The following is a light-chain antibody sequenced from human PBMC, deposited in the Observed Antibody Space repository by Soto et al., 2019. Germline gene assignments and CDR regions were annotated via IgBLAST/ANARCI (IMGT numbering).Light chain of an antibody. V-gene: IGLV1-47*01. Sequence: SVLTQPPSASGTPGQGVTISCSGSSSSIGSNYVYWYQQLPGAAPKLLIYKNNQRPSGVPDRFSGSKSGTSASLALSGLRSEDEADYHCASWDDSLSGYVFGTGTKVTVL. CDR2: KNN. CDR1: SSSIGSNY. J-gene: IGLJ1*01. CDR3: ASWDDSLSGYV.